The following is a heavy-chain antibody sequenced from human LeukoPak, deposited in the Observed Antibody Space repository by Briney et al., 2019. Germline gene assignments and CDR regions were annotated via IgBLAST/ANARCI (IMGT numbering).Heavy chain of an antibody. Sequence: PGGSLRLSCAASGFTFSSYAMSWVRQAPGKGLEWVSAISGSGGSTYYADSVKGRFTISRDNSKDTLYLQMNSLRAEDTAVYYCAKSSPRYPYYYYYGMDVWGQGTTVTVSS. CDR2: ISGSGGST. CDR1: GFTFSSYA. J-gene: IGHJ6*02. D-gene: IGHD3-9*01. V-gene: IGHV3-23*01. CDR3: AKSSPRYPYYYYYGMDV.